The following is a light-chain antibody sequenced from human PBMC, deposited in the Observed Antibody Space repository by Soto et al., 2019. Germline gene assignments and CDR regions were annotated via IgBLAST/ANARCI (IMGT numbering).Light chain of an antibody. V-gene: IGKV1-5*01. CDR2: DAS. J-gene: IGKJ1*01. CDR1: QSISGW. CDR3: QQYNSYSLT. Sequence: DVQMTQSPSTLSASVGDRVTNTCRASQSISGWLAWYQQKPGKAPKLLIYDASSLESGVPSRFSGSGSGTEFTLTISSLQPDDFATYYCQQYNSYSLTFGQGTKV.